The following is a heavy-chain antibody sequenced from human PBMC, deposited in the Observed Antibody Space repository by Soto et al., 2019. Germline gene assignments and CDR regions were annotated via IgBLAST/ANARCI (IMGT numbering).Heavy chain of an antibody. Sequence: QLQLQESGSGLVKPSQTLSLTCAVSGGSISSGGYSWSWIRQPPVKGLEWIGYIYHSGSTYYNPSLKSRVTISVDRSKNQFSLKLSSVTAADTAVYYCASSHAGAQITAAVHWGQGTLVTVSS. V-gene: IGHV4-30-2*01. CDR2: IYHSGST. CDR1: GGSISSGGYS. CDR3: ASSHAGAQITAAVH. D-gene: IGHD6-13*01. J-gene: IGHJ4*02.